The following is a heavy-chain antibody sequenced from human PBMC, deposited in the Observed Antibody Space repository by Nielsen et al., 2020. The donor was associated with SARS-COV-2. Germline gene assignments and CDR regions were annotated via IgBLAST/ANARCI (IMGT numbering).Heavy chain of an antibody. CDR3: ARDLVKTTVTTCGY. CDR2: MNPNSGNT. V-gene: IGHV1-8*01. D-gene: IGHD4-17*01. J-gene: IGHJ4*02. Sequence: ASVKVSCKASGYTFTSYDINWVRQATGQGLVWMGWMNPNSGNTGYAQKFQGRVTMTRNTSISTAYMELSSLRSEDTAVYYCARDLVKTTVTTCGYWGQGTLVTVSS. CDR1: GYTFTSYD.